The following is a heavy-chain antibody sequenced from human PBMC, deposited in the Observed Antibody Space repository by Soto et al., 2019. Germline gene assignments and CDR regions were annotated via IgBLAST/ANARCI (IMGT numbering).Heavy chain of an antibody. J-gene: IGHJ6*02. D-gene: IGHD3-10*01. CDR3: ASRYYGSGSYYYYYYGMDV. Sequence: SVKVSCKASGGTFSSYAISWVRQAPGQGLEWMGGIIPIFGTANYAQKSQGRVTITADKSTSTAYMELSSLRSEDTAVYYCASRYYGSGSYYYYYYGMDVWGQGTTVTVSS. V-gene: IGHV1-69*06. CDR1: GGTFSSYA. CDR2: IIPIFGTA.